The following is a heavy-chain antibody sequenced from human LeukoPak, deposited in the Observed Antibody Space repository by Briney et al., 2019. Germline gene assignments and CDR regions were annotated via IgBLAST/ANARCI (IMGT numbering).Heavy chain of an antibody. CDR3: ARDKGLLGWFDP. CDR2: VYYSGTT. V-gene: IGHV4-59*01. Sequence: SETLSLTCTVSVCSNSTYYWSWIRQPPGKGLEWIGYVYYSGTTNYNPSLKSRVTISVDTSNNQFSLKLTSVTAADTAVYYCARDKGLLGWFDPWGQGTMVTVSS. J-gene: IGHJ5*02. CDR1: VCSNSTYY. D-gene: IGHD3-16*01.